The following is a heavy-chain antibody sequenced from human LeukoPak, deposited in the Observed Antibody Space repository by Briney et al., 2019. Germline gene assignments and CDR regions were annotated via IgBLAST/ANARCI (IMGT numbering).Heavy chain of an antibody. D-gene: IGHD6-6*01. Sequence: SETLSLTCTVSGGSISSYYWSWIRQPPGKGLEWIGYIYYSGSTNYSPSLKSRVTMSVDTSKNQFSLKLSSVTAADTAVYYCARGSIAALGYWGQGTLVTVSS. CDR2: IYYSGST. CDR3: ARGSIAALGY. CDR1: GGSISSYY. J-gene: IGHJ4*02. V-gene: IGHV4-59*01.